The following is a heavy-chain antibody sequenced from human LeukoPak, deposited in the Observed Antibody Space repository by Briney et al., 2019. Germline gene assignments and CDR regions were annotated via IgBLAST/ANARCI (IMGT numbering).Heavy chain of an antibody. J-gene: IGHJ4*02. CDR1: GFTFSSYS. V-gene: IGHV3-23*01. CDR2: ISGGGGT. Sequence: GGSLRLSCAASGFTFSSYSMSWVRQAPGKGLEGVSGISGGGGTYYADSVKGRFTISRDNSKNTLYLQVNSLRAEDTGVYYCAKEPPYCGGDCYFLLDYWGQGTLVIVSS. CDR3: AKEPPYCGGDCYFLLDY. D-gene: IGHD2-21*02.